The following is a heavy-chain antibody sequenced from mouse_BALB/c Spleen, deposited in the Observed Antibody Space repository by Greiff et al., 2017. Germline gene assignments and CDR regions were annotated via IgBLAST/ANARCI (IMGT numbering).Heavy chain of an antibody. CDR3: AKGLRLFAY. D-gene: IGHD2-4*01. V-gene: IGHV5-6-5*01. Sequence: VQGVESGGGFVKPGGSLQLSCAASGFTFSSYAMSWVRQTPEKRLEWVASISSGGSTYYPDSVKGRFTISRDNARNILYLQMSSLRSEDTAMYYCAKGLRLFAYWGQGTLVTVSA. CDR1: GFTFSSYA. CDR2: ISSGGST. J-gene: IGHJ3*01.